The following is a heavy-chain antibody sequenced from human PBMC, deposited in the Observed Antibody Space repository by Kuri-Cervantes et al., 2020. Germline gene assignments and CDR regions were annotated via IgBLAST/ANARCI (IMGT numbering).Heavy chain of an antibody. CDR3: AKGVRAAAPLYYYYYMNV. D-gene: IGHD6-13*01. CDR2: ISSSSSYI. J-gene: IGHJ6*03. Sequence: GESLKISCAASGFTFSSYSMNWVRQAPGKGLEWVSSISSSSSYIYYADSVKGRFTISRDNAKNSLYLQMNSLRDEDTAVYYCAKGVRAAAPLYYYYYMNVWGKGTTVTVSS. CDR1: GFTFSSYS. V-gene: IGHV3-21*04.